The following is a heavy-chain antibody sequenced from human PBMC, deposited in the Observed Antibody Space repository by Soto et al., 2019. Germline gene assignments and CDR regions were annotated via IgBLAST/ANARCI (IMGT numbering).Heavy chain of an antibody. Sequence: PGGSLRLSCAASGFTFSNYGMHWVRQAPGKGLEWVAVISYDGSNKYYADSVKGRFTISRDNSKNTLYLQMNSLRAEDTAVYYCANLVVVDPAAIHVSYNYGMDVWGQGTTVTVSS. CDR1: GFTFSNYG. CDR2: ISYDGSNK. D-gene: IGHD2-2*01. CDR3: ANLVVVDPAAIHVSYNYGMDV. J-gene: IGHJ6*02. V-gene: IGHV3-30*18.